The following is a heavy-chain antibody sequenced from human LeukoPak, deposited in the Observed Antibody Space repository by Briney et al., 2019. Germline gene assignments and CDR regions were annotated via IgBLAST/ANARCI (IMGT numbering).Heavy chain of an antibody. CDR1: GYTLTELS. J-gene: IGHJ4*02. Sequence: ASVKVSCKVSGYTLTELSMHWVRQAPGQGLEWMGRIIPILGIANYAQKFQGRVTITADKSTSTAYMELSSLRSEDTAVYYCAKAVVATYFDYWGQGTLVTVSS. CDR3: AKAVVATYFDY. D-gene: IGHD2-21*01. CDR2: IIPILGIA. V-gene: IGHV1-69*02.